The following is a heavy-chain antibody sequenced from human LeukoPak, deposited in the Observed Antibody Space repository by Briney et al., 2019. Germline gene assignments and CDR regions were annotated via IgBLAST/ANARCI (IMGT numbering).Heavy chain of an antibody. V-gene: IGHV3-30*02. CDR2: IRYDGSNK. Sequence: GGSLRLSCAASGFTFSSYGMHWVRQAPGKGLEWVAFIRYDGSNKYYADSVKGRFTISRGNSKNTLYLQMNSLRAEDTAVYYCANWVVVPAATFDYWGQGTLVTVSS. J-gene: IGHJ4*02. CDR1: GFTFSSYG. D-gene: IGHD2-2*01. CDR3: ANWVVVPAATFDY.